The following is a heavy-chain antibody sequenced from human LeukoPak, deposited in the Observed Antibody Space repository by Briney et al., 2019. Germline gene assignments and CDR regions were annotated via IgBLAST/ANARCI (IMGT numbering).Heavy chain of an antibody. J-gene: IGHJ5*02. CDR3: ARGRGAVAS. CDR2: INHSGST. CDR1: GGSFSGYY. V-gene: IGHV4-34*01. D-gene: IGHD6-19*01. Sequence: SETLSLTCAVYGGSFSGYYWSWIRQPPGKGLEWIGEINHSGSTNYNPSLKSRVTISVDTSKNQFSLKLSSVTAADTAVYYCARGRGAVASWGQGTLVTVSP.